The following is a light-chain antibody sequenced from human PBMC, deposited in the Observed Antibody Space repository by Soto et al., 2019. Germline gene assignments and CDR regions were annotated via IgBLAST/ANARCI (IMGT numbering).Light chain of an antibody. CDR3: CSYTSSRTYV. CDR2: DVS. V-gene: IGLV2-14*03. CDR1: SSDVGGYEY. J-gene: IGLJ1*01. Sequence: QSVLTQPASVSGSPGQSITISCTGTSSDVGGYEYVSWYQQHPGKAPKVIIYDVSDRPSGVSDRFSGSKSGTTASLTISGLQAEDEADYYCCSYTSSRTYVFGTGTKVTVL.